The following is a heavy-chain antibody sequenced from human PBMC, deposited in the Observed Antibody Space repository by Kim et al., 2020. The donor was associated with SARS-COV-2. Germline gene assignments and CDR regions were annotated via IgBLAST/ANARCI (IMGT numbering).Heavy chain of an antibody. CDR1: GCSISSGDYY. J-gene: IGHJ6*02. V-gene: IGHV4-30-4*01. D-gene: IGHD3-10*01. CDR3: ARVSVVRAKYGMDV. Sequence: SETLSLTFTVSGCSISSGDYYWSWIRQPPGRGLEWIAYIYYSGSTYYDPSLRSRLTISVDTSKNHFSLKLISVTAADTAVYYCARVSVVRAKYGMDVWGQGTTVTVSS. CDR2: IYYSGST.